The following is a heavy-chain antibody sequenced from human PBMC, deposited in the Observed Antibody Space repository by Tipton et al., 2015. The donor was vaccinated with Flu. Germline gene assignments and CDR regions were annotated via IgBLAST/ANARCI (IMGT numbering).Heavy chain of an antibody. CDR1: EDSMSSYY. CDR2: MYTSGST. D-gene: IGHD3-10*01. V-gene: IGHV4-4*07. J-gene: IGHJ4*02. CDR3: ARASGSGTYVIFDY. Sequence: TLSLTCTVSEDSMSSYYWSWIRQPAGKGLEWIGRMYTSGSTKYNPSLKSRVTMSVDTSKNQFSLRLSSVTAADTAVYYCARASGSGTYVIFDYWGQGMLVTVSS.